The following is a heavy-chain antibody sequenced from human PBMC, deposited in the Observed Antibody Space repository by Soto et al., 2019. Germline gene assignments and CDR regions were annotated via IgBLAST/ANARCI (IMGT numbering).Heavy chain of an antibody. J-gene: IGHJ6*02. CDR2: IWYDGSNK. CDR1: GFTFSSYG. D-gene: IGHD3-10*01. V-gene: IGHV3-33*01. CDR3: ARELLQPLLWFGGGVYYYGMDV. Sequence: GGSLRLSCAASGFTFSSYGMHWVRQAPGKGLEWVAVIWYDGSNKYYADSVKGRFTISRDNSKNTLYLQMNSLRAEDTAVYYCARELLQPLLWFGGGVYYYGMDVWGQGTTVTVSS.